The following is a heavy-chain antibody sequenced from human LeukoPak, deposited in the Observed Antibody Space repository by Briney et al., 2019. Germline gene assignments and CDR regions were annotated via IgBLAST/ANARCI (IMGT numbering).Heavy chain of an antibody. CDR1: GFTFSSYG. CDR2: ISYDGSNK. CDR3: AKETTVKTGYFDY. J-gene: IGHJ4*02. V-gene: IGHV3-30*18. Sequence: PGGSLRLSCAASGFTFSSYGMHWVRQAPGKGLEWVAVISYDGSNKYYADSVKGRFTISRDNSKNTLYLQMNSLRAEDTAVYYCAKETTVKTGYFDYWGQGILVTVSS. D-gene: IGHD4-17*01.